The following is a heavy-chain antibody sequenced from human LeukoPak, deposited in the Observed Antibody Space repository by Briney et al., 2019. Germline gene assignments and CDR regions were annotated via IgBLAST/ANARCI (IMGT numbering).Heavy chain of an antibody. CDR3: ARREGYYDFWSGYSEYYFDY. Sequence: SETLSLTCTVSGGSISSSSYYWGWIRQPPGKGLEWIGSIYYSGSTCYNPSLKSRVTISVDTSKNQFSLKLSSVTAADTAVYYCARREGYYDFWSGYSEYYFDYWGQGTLVTVSS. CDR2: IYYSGST. V-gene: IGHV4-39*01. J-gene: IGHJ4*02. CDR1: GGSISSSSYY. D-gene: IGHD3-3*01.